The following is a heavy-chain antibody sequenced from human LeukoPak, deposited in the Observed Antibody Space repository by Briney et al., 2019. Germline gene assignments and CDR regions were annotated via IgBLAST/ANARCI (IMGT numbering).Heavy chain of an antibody. D-gene: IGHD3-22*01. CDR1: GGTFSSYA. V-gene: IGHV1-69*13. Sequence: SVKVSCKASGGTFSSYAISWVRQAPGQGLEWMGGTIPIFGTANYAQKFQGRVTITADESTSTAYMELSSLRSEDTAVYYCARDLYYYDSSGYYLGYFDYWGQGTLVTVSS. J-gene: IGHJ4*02. CDR2: TIPIFGTA. CDR3: ARDLYYYDSSGYYLGYFDY.